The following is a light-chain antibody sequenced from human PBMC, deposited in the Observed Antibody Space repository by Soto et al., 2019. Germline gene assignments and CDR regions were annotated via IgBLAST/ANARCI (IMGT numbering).Light chain of an antibody. CDR1: SSDVGGYNY. CDR3: SSYAGSNSYV. V-gene: IGLV2-8*01. Sequence: QSVLTQPPSATRAPGQSVPITCTENSSDVGGYNYVSWYQQHPGKAPKLMIYEVSKRPSGVPDRFSGSKSGNTASLTVSGLQAEDEADYYCSSYAGSNSYVFGSGTRSP. CDR2: EVS. J-gene: IGLJ1*01.